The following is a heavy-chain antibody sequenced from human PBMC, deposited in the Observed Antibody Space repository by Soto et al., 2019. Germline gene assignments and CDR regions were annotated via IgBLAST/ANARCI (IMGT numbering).Heavy chain of an antibody. J-gene: IGHJ4*02. V-gene: IGHV4-31*03. Sequence: SETLSLTCTVSGGSISRGGYYCSWIRQHTGKGLECVGHIYNIGSTYYNPSLKSRVTISVDTSKNQFSLKLSSVTAADTAVYYCASSTYYYGSGSYGTFDYWGQGTLVTVSS. CDR2: IYNIGST. D-gene: IGHD3-10*01. CDR1: GGSISRGGYY. CDR3: ASSTYYYGSGSYGTFDY.